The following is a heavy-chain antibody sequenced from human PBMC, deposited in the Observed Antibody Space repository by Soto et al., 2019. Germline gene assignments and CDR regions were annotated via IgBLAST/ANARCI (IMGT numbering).Heavy chain of an antibody. V-gene: IGHV1-18*01. CDR2: ISAYNGNT. D-gene: IGHD3-22*01. J-gene: IGHJ4*01. Sequence: ASVKVSCKASGYTFTSYGISWVRQAPGQGLEWMGWISAYNGNTNYAQKLQGRVTMTTDTSTSTAYMELRSLRSDDTAVYYCARVKDNYDSSGYYGGRFLDYWGHGTLVTVSS. CDR1: GYTFTSYG. CDR3: ARVKDNYDSSGYYGGRFLDY.